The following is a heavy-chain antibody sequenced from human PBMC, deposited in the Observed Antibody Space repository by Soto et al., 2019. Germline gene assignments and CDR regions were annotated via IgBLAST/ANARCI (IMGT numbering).Heavy chain of an antibody. Sequence: SETLSLTCTVSGGSISSYYWRWIRQPPGKGLEWIGYIYYSGSTNYNPSLKSRVTISVDTCKNQFSLKLSSVTAADTAVYYCARLGAVTTRFDPWGQGTLVTVSS. V-gene: IGHV4-59*01. J-gene: IGHJ5*02. CDR2: IYYSGST. D-gene: IGHD4-17*01. CDR3: ARLGAVTTRFDP. CDR1: GGSISSYY.